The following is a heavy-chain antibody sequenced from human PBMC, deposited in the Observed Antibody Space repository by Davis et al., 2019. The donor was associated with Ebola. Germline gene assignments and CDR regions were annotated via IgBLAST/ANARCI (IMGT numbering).Heavy chain of an antibody. CDR2: IFPGDSDT. J-gene: IGHJ4*02. D-gene: IGHD5-24*01. CDR1: GYSFTNYW. Sequence: GGSLRLSCKGSGYSFTNYWIGWVRRMPGKGLECMGIIFPGDSDTRYSPSFQGQVTISADKSITTAYLQWSSLKASDTAIYYCARGTNGYNPGGYFDSWGQGTLVTVSS. CDR3: ARGTNGYNPGGYFDS. V-gene: IGHV5-51*01.